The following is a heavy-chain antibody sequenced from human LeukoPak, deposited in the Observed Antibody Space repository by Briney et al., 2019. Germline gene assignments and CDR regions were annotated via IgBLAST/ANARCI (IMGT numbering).Heavy chain of an antibody. Sequence: ASVKVSCKASGYTFTGYYMHWVRQAPGQGLEWMGWINPNSGGTNYAQKFQGRVTMTRDTSISTAYMELSRLRSDDTAVYYCARDQGYSGYAPEIHWGQGTLVTVSS. CDR2: INPNSGGT. J-gene: IGHJ4*02. CDR3: ARDQGYSGYAPEIH. CDR1: GYTFTGYY. D-gene: IGHD5-12*01. V-gene: IGHV1-2*02.